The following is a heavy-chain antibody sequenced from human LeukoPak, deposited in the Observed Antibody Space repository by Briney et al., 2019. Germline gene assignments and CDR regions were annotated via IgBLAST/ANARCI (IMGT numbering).Heavy chain of an antibody. CDR1: GFPFSDYS. CDR3: AREIPTSPYCTNGVCELDY. D-gene: IGHD2-8*01. V-gene: IGHV3-21*01. Sequence: GGSLRLSCAASGFPFSDYSMNWVRQAPGKGLAWVSSISSSSTYIFYADSVKGRFTISRDNARNTLYLQMNSLRAEDTAVYYCAREIPTSPYCTNGVCELDYWGQGTLVTVSS. CDR2: ISSSSTYI. J-gene: IGHJ4*02.